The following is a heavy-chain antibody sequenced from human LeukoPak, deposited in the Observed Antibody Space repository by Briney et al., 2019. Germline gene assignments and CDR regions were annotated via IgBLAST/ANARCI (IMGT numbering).Heavy chain of an antibody. Sequence: PGRSLRLSCAASGFTFSSYGMHWVRQAPGKGVEGVAVISYDGSNKYYADSVKGRFTISRDNSKNTLYLQMNSLRAEDTAVYYCAKEKWPGYSYGPFDYWGQGTLVTVSS. CDR3: AKEKWPGYSYGPFDY. J-gene: IGHJ4*02. D-gene: IGHD5-18*01. CDR2: ISYDGSNK. V-gene: IGHV3-30*18. CDR1: GFTFSSYG.